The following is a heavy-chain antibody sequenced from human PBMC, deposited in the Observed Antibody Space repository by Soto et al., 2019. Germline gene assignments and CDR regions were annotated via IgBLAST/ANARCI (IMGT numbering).Heavy chain of an antibody. D-gene: IGHD4-4*01. CDR1: DFTFSSYA. V-gene: IGHV3-30-3*01. Sequence: QVQLVESGGGVVHPERSLRLSCSASDFTFSSYAMHWVRQAPGKGLEWVAGISYDGGHKFYGDSVRGRVTIARDSSKTTVFLQMNSLRPEDTAAYYCARVKTDYSNPRGPFFFYGMDVWGQGTTVTVSS. CDR2: ISYDGGHK. CDR3: ARVKTDYSNPRGPFFFYGMDV. J-gene: IGHJ6*02.